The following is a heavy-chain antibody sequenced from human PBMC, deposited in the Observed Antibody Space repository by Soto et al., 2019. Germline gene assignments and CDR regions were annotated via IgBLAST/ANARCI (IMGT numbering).Heavy chain of an antibody. V-gene: IGHV3-30*18. D-gene: IGHD5-12*01. CDR1: GFTFKYLG. CDR3: VKDGYNAAFEV. J-gene: IGHJ3*01. CDR2: ISKNGDDQ. Sequence: QVQLVQSGGGVVQPGGSLRLSCATSGFTFKYLGMHWVRQAPGKALEWVALISKNGDDQYYGDSVKGRFIISRENSKNTLYLQLNSLSPDDTAVYYCVKDGYNAAFEVWGQGTMVIVSS.